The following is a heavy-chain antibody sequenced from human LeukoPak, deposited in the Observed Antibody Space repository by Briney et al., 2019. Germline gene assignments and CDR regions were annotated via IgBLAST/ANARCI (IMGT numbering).Heavy chain of an antibody. CDR1: GHSISSSSYN. J-gene: IGHJ4*02. CDR3: ARQSTVVTTEFFDY. Sequence: SETLSLTCSVSGHSISSSSYNWGWIRPPPGNGLEWIGSISYSGSTKYNPSLKSRITISVDTSKKHFSLKLNYVTAADTAIYYCARQSTVVTTEFFDYWGQGTLVIVSS. V-gene: IGHV4-39*01. D-gene: IGHD4-23*01. CDR2: ISYSGST.